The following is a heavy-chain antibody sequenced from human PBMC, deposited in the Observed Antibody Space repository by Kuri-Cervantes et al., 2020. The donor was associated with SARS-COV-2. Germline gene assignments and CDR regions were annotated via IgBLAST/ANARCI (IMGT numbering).Heavy chain of an antibody. D-gene: IGHD3-22*01. J-gene: IGHJ5*02. Sequence: SETLSLTCSVSGGSISSGDYYWSWIRQPPGKGLEWIGYISFSGDTYSSPSLKSRLTISVDTSKNQFSLKLSSVTAADTAVYYCARVVTNPLDYDSSGSTFDPWSQGTLVTVSS. CDR3: ARVVTNPLDYDSSGSTFDP. CDR1: GGSISSGDYY. V-gene: IGHV4-30-4*01. CDR2: ISFSGDT.